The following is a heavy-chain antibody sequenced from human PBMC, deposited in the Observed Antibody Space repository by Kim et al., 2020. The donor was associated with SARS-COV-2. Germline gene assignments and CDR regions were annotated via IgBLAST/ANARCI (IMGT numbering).Heavy chain of an antibody. D-gene: IGHD1-1*01. Sequence: STNYNPYLKSRVTISVDTSKNQFALKLSSGTAADTAVYYGARRGERGGDYWGQGTLVTVSS. J-gene: IGHJ4*02. CDR2: ST. V-gene: IGHV4-34*01. CDR3: ARRGERGGDY.